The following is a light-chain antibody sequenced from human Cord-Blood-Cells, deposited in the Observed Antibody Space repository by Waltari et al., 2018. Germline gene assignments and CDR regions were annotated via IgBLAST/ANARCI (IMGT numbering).Light chain of an antibody. CDR1: SSDVGGYNY. CDR2: DVS. Sequence: QSALTQPASVSGSPGQSITISCTGTSSDVGGYNYVSWYQQHPGKAPKLMIYDVSNRPSGVSNRVSGSKSGNTAPRTISGLQAEDEADYYCSSYTSSSTYVFGTGTRVTVL. V-gene: IGLV2-14*03. CDR3: SSYTSSSTYV. J-gene: IGLJ1*01.